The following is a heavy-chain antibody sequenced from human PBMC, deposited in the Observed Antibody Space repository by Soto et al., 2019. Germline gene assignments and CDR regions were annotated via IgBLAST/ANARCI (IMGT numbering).Heavy chain of an antibody. CDR1: GGSISSSSDY. Sequence: PSETLSLTCTVSGGSISSSSDYWGWISQPPGKGLEWIGSIYDSGSTYYNPSLKSRVTISVDTSKNQFPLKLSSVTAADTAVYYCARHAGGYDNKYYYSYSYMDVWGKGTTVPVSS. CDR2: IYDSGST. V-gene: IGHV4-39*01. CDR3: ARHAGGYDNKYYYSYSYMDV. J-gene: IGHJ6*03. D-gene: IGHD5-12*01.